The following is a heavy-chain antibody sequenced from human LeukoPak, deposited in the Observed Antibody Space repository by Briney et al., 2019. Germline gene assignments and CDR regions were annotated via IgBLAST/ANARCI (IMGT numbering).Heavy chain of an antibody. Sequence: PGGSLRLSCAASGFTFSSYSMHWVRQAPGKGLEWVAVISYDGSNKYYADSVKGRFIISRDNSKNTLYLQMNSLRAEDTAGYYCARSNLAAAGQSFGYWGQGTLVTVSS. V-gene: IGHV3-30*04. J-gene: IGHJ4*02. CDR2: ISYDGSNK. CDR1: GFTFSSYS. D-gene: IGHD6-13*01. CDR3: ARSNLAAAGQSFGY.